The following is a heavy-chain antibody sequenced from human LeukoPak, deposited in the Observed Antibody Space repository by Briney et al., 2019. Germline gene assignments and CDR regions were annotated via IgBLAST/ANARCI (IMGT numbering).Heavy chain of an antibody. D-gene: IGHD6-13*01. Sequence: ASVKVSCKASGYTFTSYGISWVRQAPGQGLEWMGWISAYNGNTNYAQKLQGRVTMTTDTSTSTAYMELRSLRSDDTAVYYCARGRRYSSSWRTRNWFDPWGQGTLVTVSS. J-gene: IGHJ5*02. CDR3: ARGRRYSSSWRTRNWFDP. CDR2: ISAYNGNT. CDR1: GYTFTSYG. V-gene: IGHV1-18*01.